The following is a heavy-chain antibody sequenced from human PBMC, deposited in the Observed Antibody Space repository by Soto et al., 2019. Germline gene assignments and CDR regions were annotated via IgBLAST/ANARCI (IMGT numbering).Heavy chain of an antibody. V-gene: IGHV4-34*01. D-gene: IGHD3-9*01. CDR2: SNHSGST. CDR1: GGSFSGHY. CDR3: ARGPRYSDWPPLRGHYYSDMDV. J-gene: IGHJ6*03. Sequence: QVQLQQWGAGLLKPSETLSLTCAVYGGSFSGHYWSWIRQPPGKGLEWIGESNHSGSTNYNPSLKSRVTISVDTSKNQFALKLSSVSAADTAVYYCARGPRYSDWPPLRGHYYSDMDVGGNGTTVTVSS.